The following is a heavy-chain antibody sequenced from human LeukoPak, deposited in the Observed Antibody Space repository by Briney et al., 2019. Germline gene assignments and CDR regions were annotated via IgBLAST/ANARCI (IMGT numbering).Heavy chain of an antibody. D-gene: IGHD6-19*01. CDR1: GYTLTAYY. CDR2: TNPNSGGT. J-gene: IGHJ5*02. V-gene: IGHV1-2*02. Sequence: APLKAPSKPFGYTLTAYYMHWLRQPPGQGLEWMEWTNPNSGGTNYAQKFQGRVTMTRDTSISTAYMELSRLRSDDTAVYYCARDAHLYSSGPSWFDPWGQGTLVTVSS. CDR3: ARDAHLYSSGPSWFDP.